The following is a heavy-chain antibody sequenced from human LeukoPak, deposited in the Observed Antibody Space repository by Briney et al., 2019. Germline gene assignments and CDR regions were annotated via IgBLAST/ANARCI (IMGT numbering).Heavy chain of an antibody. CDR1: GFTFSSYS. D-gene: IGHD3-9*01. CDR3: ARDDRLYYDILTGQYYYYMDV. CDR2: ISSSSSYI. Sequence: GGTLRLSCATSGFTFSSYSMNWVRQAPGKGLEWVSSISSSSSYIYYADSVKGRFTISRDNAKNSLYLQMNSLRAEDTAVYYCARDDRLYYDILTGQYYYYMDVWGKGTTVTVSS. J-gene: IGHJ6*03. V-gene: IGHV3-21*01.